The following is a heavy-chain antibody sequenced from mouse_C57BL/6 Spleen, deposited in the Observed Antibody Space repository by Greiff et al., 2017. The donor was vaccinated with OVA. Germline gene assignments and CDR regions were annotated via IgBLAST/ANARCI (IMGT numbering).Heavy chain of an antibody. D-gene: IGHD2-3*01. CDR3: ARGIYDGYSYFDV. CDR1: GYAFSSYW. J-gene: IGHJ1*03. V-gene: IGHV1-80*01. Sequence: QVQLKESGAELVKPGASVKISCKASGYAFSSYWMNWVKQRPGKGLEWIGQIYPGDGDTNYNGKFKGKATLTADKSSSTAYMQLSSLTSEDSAVYFCARGIYDGYSYFDVWGTGTTVTVSS. CDR2: IYPGDGDT.